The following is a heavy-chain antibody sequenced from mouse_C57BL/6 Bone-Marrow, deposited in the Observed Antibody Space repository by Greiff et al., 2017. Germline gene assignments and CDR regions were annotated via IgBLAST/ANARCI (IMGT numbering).Heavy chain of an antibody. CDR3: ARRGCYYAMDY. J-gene: IGHJ4*01. CDR2: IDPNRGGT. V-gene: IGHV1-72*01. Sequence: QVQLQQPGAELVKPGASVKLSCKASGYTFTSYWMHWVKQRPGRGLEWIGRIDPNRGGTKYNEKFKSKATLTVDKPSSTAYMQLSSLTSEDSAVYYCARRGCYYAMDYWGQGTSVTVSS. CDR1: GYTFTSYW.